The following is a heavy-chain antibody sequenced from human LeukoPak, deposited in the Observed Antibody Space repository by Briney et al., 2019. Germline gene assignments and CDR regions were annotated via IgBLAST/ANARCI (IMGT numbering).Heavy chain of an antibody. D-gene: IGHD3-16*01. J-gene: IGHJ4*02. CDR3: GRAFPPLRTSSAGDL. V-gene: IGHV3-21*01. Sequence: GGSLRLSCSASGFTFSDYDMNWVRQAPGKGLEWVSSISGLSSYTYYGESVKGRFSISRDNAKNSLYLQMNSLGAEDTATYYYGRAFPPLRTSSAGDLWGQGILVTVSS. CDR1: GFTFSDYD. CDR2: ISGLSSYT.